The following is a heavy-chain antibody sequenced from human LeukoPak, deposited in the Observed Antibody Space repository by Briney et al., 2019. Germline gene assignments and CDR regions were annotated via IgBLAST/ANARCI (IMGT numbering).Heavy chain of an antibody. Sequence: PGGSLRLSCAASGFTFSSYAMSWVRQAPGKGLEWVSAISGSGGSTYYADSVKGRFTISRDNSKNTLCLQMNSLRAEDTAVYYCAKDTFGSGSSFDYWGQGTLVTVSS. CDR2: ISGSGGST. J-gene: IGHJ4*02. CDR1: GFTFSSYA. V-gene: IGHV3-23*01. D-gene: IGHD3-10*01. CDR3: AKDTFGSGSSFDY.